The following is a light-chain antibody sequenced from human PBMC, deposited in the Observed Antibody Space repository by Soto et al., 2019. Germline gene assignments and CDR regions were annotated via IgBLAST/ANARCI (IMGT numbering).Light chain of an antibody. CDR1: ETRRCRY. CDR2: RAS. Sequence: TPSPGTLSLSHWERATLSCRASETRRCRYLAWYQQKPGQAPRLLMFRASIRATGFPARFSGSGSGTEFNITISSLQSEDSAIYYCQQYNNWPRATFGGGTKVDIK. J-gene: IGKJ4*01. CDR3: QQYNNWPRAT. V-gene: IGKV3-15*01.